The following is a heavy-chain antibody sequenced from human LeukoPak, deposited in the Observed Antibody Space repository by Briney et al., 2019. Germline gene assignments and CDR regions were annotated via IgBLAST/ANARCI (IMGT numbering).Heavy chain of an antibody. J-gene: IGHJ5*02. CDR3: ARDRYGDYRTVASENWFDP. D-gene: IGHD4-17*01. V-gene: IGHV3-7*01. CDR1: GFTFSSYW. CDR2: IKQDGSEK. Sequence: GGSLRLSCAASGFTFSSYWMSWVRQAPGKGLEWVANIKQDGSEKYYVDSVKGRFTISRDNAKNSLYLQMNSLRAEDTAVYYCARDRYGDYRTVASENWFDPWGQGTLVTVSS.